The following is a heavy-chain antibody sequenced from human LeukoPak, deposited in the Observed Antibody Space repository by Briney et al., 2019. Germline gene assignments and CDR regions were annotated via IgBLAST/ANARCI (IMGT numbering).Heavy chain of an antibody. V-gene: IGHV1-8*01. Sequence: ASVKVSCKASGYTFTSYDINWVRQATGQGLEWMGWMNPNSGNTGYAQKFQGRVTMTRNTSISTAYMELSSLRSEDTAVYYCARGRITMVRDRHYYYYGMDVWGQGTTVTVSS. D-gene: IGHD3-10*01. CDR2: MNPNSGNT. J-gene: IGHJ6*02. CDR3: ARGRITMVRDRHYYYYGMDV. CDR1: GYTFTSYD.